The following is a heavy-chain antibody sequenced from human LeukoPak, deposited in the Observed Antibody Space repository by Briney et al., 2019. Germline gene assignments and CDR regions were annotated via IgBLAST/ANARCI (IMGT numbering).Heavy chain of an antibody. CDR1: GGTFSSYA. Sequence: AASVKVSCKASGGTFSSYAISWVRQAPGQGLEWMGRIIPILGIANYAQKFQGRVTITADKSTSTAHMELSSLRSEDTAVYYCARTGDQLPFDYWGQGTLVTVSS. CDR3: ARTGDQLPFDY. J-gene: IGHJ4*02. CDR2: IIPILGIA. D-gene: IGHD2-2*01. V-gene: IGHV1-69*04.